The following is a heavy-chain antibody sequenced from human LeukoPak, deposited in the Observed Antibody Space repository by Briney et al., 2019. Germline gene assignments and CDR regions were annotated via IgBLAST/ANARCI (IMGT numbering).Heavy chain of an antibody. D-gene: IGHD1-26*01. CDR3: AKDSLRERIVGSTTRGVNDY. CDR2: IRYDGRNK. J-gene: IGHJ4*02. CDR1: GFIFSSYG. V-gene: IGHV3-30*02. Sequence: WGSLRLSCAASGFIFSSYGMHWVRQAPGKGLEWVAFIRYDGRNKYYADSVKGRFTISRDNSKNTLYLQMNSLRGEDTAVYYCAKDSLRERIVGSTTRGVNDYWGQGTLVSVSS.